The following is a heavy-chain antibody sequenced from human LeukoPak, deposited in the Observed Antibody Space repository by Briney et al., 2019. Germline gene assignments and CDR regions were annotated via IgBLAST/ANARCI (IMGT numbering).Heavy chain of an antibody. CDR2: ISSGGNTE. CDR3: ARDTLNGPFVTSLDY. CDR1: GFSFSSHP. J-gene: IGHJ4*01. V-gene: IGHV3-48*03. Sequence: GGSLRLSCAASGFSFSSHPMNWVRQAPGKGLEWLSHISSGGNTEYYLDSVRGRSTMSRDNAKNLLFLQMNSLTDEDTAVYYCARDTLNGPFVTSLDYWGHGALVTVSP. D-gene: IGHD3-9*01.